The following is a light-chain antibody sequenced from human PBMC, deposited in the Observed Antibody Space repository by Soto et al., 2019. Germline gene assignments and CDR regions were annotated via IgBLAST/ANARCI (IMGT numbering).Light chain of an antibody. J-gene: IGLJ3*02. Sequence: QSALTQPASVSGSPGQSIAISCTGTSTDVGGYNYVSWYQQHPGKAPKLMIYEVNNRPSGVSDRFSGSKSGNTASLTISGLQAGDEADYYCSSYTSSSTLVFGGGTKLTVL. CDR1: STDVGGYNY. CDR2: EVN. CDR3: SSYTSSSTLV. V-gene: IGLV2-14*01.